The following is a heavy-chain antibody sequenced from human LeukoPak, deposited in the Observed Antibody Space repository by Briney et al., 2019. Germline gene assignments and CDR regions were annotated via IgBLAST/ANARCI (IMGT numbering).Heavy chain of an antibody. CDR1: GGRFASFA. CDR2: ITPIFGTP. Sequence: GSSVKVSCKASGGRFASFAINWVRQAPGQGLEWMGGITPIFGTPDYAQKFQGRVTISADEPTTTAFMELSGLTSEDTAVYYCARGATVTNHWFDPWGQGTLVTVSS. CDR3: ARGATVTNHWFDP. V-gene: IGHV1-69*01. J-gene: IGHJ5*02. D-gene: IGHD4-11*01.